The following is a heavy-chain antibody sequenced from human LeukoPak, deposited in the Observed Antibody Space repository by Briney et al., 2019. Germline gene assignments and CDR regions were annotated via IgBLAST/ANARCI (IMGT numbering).Heavy chain of an antibody. CDR2: IYTSGST. CDR3: ARHGVGDYPPFFGMDV. Sequence: PSETLSLTCTVSGGSISSGSYYWSWIRQPAGKGLEWLGRIYTSGSTNYNPSLKSRVTISLDTSKNQFSLKLSSVTAADTAVYYCARHGVGDYPPFFGMDVWGQGTTVTVSS. V-gene: IGHV4-61*02. J-gene: IGHJ6*02. CDR1: GGSISSGSYY. D-gene: IGHD2/OR15-2a*01.